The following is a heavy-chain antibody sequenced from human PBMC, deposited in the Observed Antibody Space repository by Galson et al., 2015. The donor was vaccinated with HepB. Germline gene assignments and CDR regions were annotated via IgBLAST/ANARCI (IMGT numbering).Heavy chain of an antibody. V-gene: IGHV3-9*01. CDR2: ISWNSGSI. Sequence: SLRLSCAASGFTFDDYAMHWVRQAPGKGLEWVSGISWNSGSIGYADSVKGRFTISRDNAKNSLYLQMNSLRAEDTALYYCAKGRDLAVVKFDYWGQGTLVTVSS. J-gene: IGHJ4*02. CDR1: GFTFDDYA. D-gene: IGHD2-15*01. CDR3: AKGRDLAVVKFDY.